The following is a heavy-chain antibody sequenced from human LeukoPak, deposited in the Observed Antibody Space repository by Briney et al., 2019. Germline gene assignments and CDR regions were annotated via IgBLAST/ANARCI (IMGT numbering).Heavy chain of an antibody. CDR1: GYTFTDYY. V-gene: IGHV1-2*02. CDR2: INPNSGGT. CDR3: ARVRGYCSSTNCYYAFDI. D-gene: IGHD2-2*01. Sequence: ASVKVSCKASGYTFTDYYMHWVRQAPGQGLEWMGWINPNSGGTNYAQKFQGRVTMTRDTSISTAYMELSRLRSDDTAVYYCARVRGYCSSTNCYYAFDIWGQGTMVTVSS. J-gene: IGHJ3*02.